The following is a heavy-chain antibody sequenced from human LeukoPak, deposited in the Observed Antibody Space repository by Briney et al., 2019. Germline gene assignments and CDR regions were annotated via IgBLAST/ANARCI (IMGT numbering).Heavy chain of an antibody. CDR2: INHSGST. J-gene: IGHJ4*02. V-gene: IGHV4-39*01. Sequence: SETLSLTCIVSGGSISSSSHYWGWIRQPPGKGLEWIGEINHSGSTNYNPSLKSRVTISVDTSKNQFSLKLSSVTAADTAVYYCATSGWYLLPGVYWGQGTLVTVSS. CDR3: ATSGWYLLPGVY. D-gene: IGHD6-19*01. CDR1: GGSISSSSHY.